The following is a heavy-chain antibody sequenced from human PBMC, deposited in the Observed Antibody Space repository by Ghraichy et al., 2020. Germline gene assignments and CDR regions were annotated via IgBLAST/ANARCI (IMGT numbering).Heavy chain of an antibody. D-gene: IGHD3-16*01. V-gene: IGHV4-34*01. J-gene: IGHJ5*02. CDR3: ARAPIRGKPNDL. CDR1: GGSLSGYY. CDR2: INHSGSP. Sequence: SQTLSLTCAVSGGSLSGYYWSWIRQPPGKGLEWIGEINHSGSPNYYNPSLTSRITVSADMSKNHFSLRLNSGTAADTAVYYCARAPIRGKPNDLWGQGTLVTVST.